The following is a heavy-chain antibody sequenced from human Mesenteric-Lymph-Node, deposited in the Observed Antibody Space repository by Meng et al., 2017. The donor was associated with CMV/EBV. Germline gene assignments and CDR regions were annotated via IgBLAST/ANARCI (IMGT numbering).Heavy chain of an antibody. D-gene: IGHD1-26*01. Sequence: ASVKVSCKASGYTFTSYGISWVRQAPGQGLEWMGWIRAYNGNTNYAQKLQGRVTMTTDTYTSTAYVELRSLRSDDTAVYYCARGGWELLAYGMDVWGQGTTVTVSS. CDR3: ARGGWELLAYGMDV. CDR1: GYTFTSYG. CDR2: IRAYNGNT. V-gene: IGHV1-18*01. J-gene: IGHJ6*02.